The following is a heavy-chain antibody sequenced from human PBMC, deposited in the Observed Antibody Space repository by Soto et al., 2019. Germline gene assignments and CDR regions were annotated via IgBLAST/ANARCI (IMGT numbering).Heavy chain of an antibody. CDR2: ISAYNGNT. J-gene: IGHJ6*03. Sequence: QVQLVQSGAEVKKPGASVKVSCEASGYTFTSYGISWVRQAPGQGLEWMGWISAYNGNTNYAQKVQGRGTMTTDTSTSTAYMELRSLRSDDTAVYYCWRADGGGGYFYYYMDVWGKGTTVTVSS. CDR1: GYTFTSYG. D-gene: IGHD4-17*01. CDR3: WRADGGGGYFYYYMDV. V-gene: IGHV1-18*01.